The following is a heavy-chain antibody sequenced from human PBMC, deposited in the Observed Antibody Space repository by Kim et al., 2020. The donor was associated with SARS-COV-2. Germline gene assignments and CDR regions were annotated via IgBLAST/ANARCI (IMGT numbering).Heavy chain of an antibody. CDR2: ISYDGSNR. Sequence: GGSLRLSCAASGFTFSSFGMHWVRQAPGKGLEGGALISYDGSNRYYVESVKGRFTISRDNSKNTLYLQMNSLRAEDTAVYYCAKSRLEYCSSTPCQYPTDYWGQGTMVTAS. D-gene: IGHD2-2*01. CDR3: AKSRLEYCSSTPCQYPTDY. V-gene: IGHV3-30*18. CDR1: GFTFSSFG. J-gene: IGHJ4*02.